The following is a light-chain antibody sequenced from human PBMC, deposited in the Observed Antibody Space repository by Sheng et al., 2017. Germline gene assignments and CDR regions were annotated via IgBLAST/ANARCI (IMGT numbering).Light chain of an antibody. Sequence: QSALTQPASVSGSFGQSITISCTGTSSDIGGDFYVSWYQHHPGNAPKLLIYDVTERPSGVSNRFSGSKSANTASLTISGLQSEDEGDYYCSSYSTINSVLFGGGTKLTVL. CDR1: SSDIGGDFY. CDR2: DVT. V-gene: IGLV2-14*03. J-gene: IGLJ2*01. CDR3: SSYSTINSVL.